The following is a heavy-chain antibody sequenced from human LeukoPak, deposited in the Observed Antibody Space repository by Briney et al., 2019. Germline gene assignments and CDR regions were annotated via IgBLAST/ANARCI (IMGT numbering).Heavy chain of an antibody. CDR3: GRGSHIVVVPRSSPSGVQSPAYYYYMDV. J-gene: IGHJ6*03. CDR2: ISAYNGNT. V-gene: IGHV1-18*01. Sequence: GASVKVSCKASGYTFTSYGISWVRQAPGQGLEWMGWISAYNGNTNYAQKLQGRVTMTTDTSTSTAYMELSSLRSEDTAVYYCGRGSHIVVVPRSSPSGVQSPAYYYYMDVWGKGTTVTVSS. D-gene: IGHD2-2*01. CDR1: GYTFTSYG.